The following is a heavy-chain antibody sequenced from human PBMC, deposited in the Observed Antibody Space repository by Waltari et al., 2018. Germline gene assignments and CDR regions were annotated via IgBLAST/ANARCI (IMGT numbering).Heavy chain of an antibody. J-gene: IGHJ4*02. Sequence: EVHLVESGGGLVQPGGSLRLSCAASGFTFSGYLMHWVRQDPGKGLVWVSPLESDGRRTSFADSVKGRFTISRDNTDNTFYLQMNSLRVDDTGIYYCVRDSGMGRPHYWGQGTVVTVSS. V-gene: IGHV3-74*01. CDR3: VRDSGMGRPHY. D-gene: IGHD3-10*01. CDR2: LESDGRRT. CDR1: GFTFSGYL.